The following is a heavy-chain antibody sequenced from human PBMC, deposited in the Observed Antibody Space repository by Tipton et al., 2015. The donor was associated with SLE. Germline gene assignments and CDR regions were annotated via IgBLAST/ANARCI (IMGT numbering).Heavy chain of an antibody. CDR2: IYNSGIT. Sequence: TLSLTCSVSGGSMSYHYWSWIRQPPGKGLEWIGLIYNSGITNYNPSLQSPVTLSIDKSKNQFSLKMRSVTAADTAVYFCARGYCSDGVCYGFGFFDYWGQGNLVTVSS. CDR3: ARGYCSDGVCYGFGFFDY. D-gene: IGHD2-8*01. J-gene: IGHJ4*02. V-gene: IGHV4-59*11. CDR1: GGSMSYHY.